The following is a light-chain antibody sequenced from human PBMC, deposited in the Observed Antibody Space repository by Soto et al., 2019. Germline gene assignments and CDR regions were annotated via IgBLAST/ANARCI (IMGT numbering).Light chain of an antibody. CDR3: HRFDSYPHT. J-gene: IGKJ5*01. V-gene: IGKV1-13*02. CDR1: QGIGRS. CDR2: TAS. Sequence: AIQLTQSPSSLSASVGDRVTIACQASQGIGRSLAWYQQKPGKAPKLLIFTASTLESGVPSRFTGSGSGTDFTLTISSLQPEDFATYYCHRFDSYPHTFGQGTRLEI.